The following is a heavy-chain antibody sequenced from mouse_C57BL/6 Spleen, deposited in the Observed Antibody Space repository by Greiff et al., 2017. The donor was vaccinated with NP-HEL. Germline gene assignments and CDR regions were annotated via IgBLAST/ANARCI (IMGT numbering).Heavy chain of an antibody. Sequence: VQLQQPGAELVRPGSSVKLSCKASGYTFTSYWMDWVKQRPGQGLEWIGNIYPSDSETHYNQKFKNKATLTVDKSSSTAYMQLSSLTSEDSAVDYCARNDCGSSEGYFDVWGTGTTVTVSS. J-gene: IGHJ1*03. D-gene: IGHD1-1*01. CDR1: GYTFTSYW. V-gene: IGHV1-61*01. CDR2: IYPSDSET. CDR3: ARNDCGSSEGYFDV.